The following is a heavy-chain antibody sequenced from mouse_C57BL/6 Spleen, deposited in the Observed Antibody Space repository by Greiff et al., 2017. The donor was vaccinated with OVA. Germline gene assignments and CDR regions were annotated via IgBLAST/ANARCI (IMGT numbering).Heavy chain of an antibody. Sequence: EVQLQQSVAELVRPGASVKLSCTASGFNIKNTYMHWVKQRPEQGLEWIGRIDPANGNTKYAPKFKGKATITADTSSNTAYLQLSSLTSEDTAIYYCASPNDYGSSYNYAMDYWGQGTSVTVAS. CDR1: GFNIKNTY. CDR3: ASPNDYGSSYNYAMDY. J-gene: IGHJ4*01. V-gene: IGHV14-3*01. D-gene: IGHD1-1*01. CDR2: IDPANGNT.